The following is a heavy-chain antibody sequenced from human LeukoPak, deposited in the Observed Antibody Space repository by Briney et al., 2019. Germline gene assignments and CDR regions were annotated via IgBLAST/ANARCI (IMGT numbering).Heavy chain of an antibody. V-gene: IGHV3-21*04. CDR3: AKDGSGSYDREYFQH. CDR2: ISSSSSYI. D-gene: IGHD1-26*01. Sequence: PGGSLRLSCAASGFTFSSYSMNWVRQAPGKGLEWVSSISSSSSYIYYADSVKGRFTISRDNAKNSLYLQMNSLRAEDTAVYYCAKDGSGSYDREYFQHWGQGTLVTVSS. CDR1: GFTFSSYS. J-gene: IGHJ1*01.